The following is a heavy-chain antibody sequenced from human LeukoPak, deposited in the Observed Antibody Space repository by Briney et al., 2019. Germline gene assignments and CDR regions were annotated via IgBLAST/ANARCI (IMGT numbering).Heavy chain of an antibody. D-gene: IGHD6-19*01. V-gene: IGHV3-23*01. Sequence: PGGSLRLSCAASGFTFSSYGMSWVRQAPGKGLEWVSAISGSGGSTYYADSVKGRFTISRDNSKYTLYLQMNSLRAEDTAVYYCAKDGGWLAVAGDFDYWGQGALVTVSS. CDR1: GFTFSSYG. CDR2: ISGSGGST. J-gene: IGHJ4*02. CDR3: AKDGGWLAVAGDFDY.